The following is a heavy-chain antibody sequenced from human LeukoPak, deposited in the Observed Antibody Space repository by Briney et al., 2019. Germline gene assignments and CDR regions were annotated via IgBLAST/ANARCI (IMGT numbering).Heavy chain of an antibody. J-gene: IGHJ4*02. CDR3: ARRGTTGTTHLDY. Sequence: SETLSLTCAVYGGSFSGYYWSWIRQPPGKGLEWIGEINHSGSTNYNPSLKSRVTISVDTSKNQFSLKLSSVTAADTAVYYCARRGTTGTTHLDYWGQGTLVTVSS. CDR2: INHSGST. CDR1: GGSFSGYY. V-gene: IGHV4-34*01. D-gene: IGHD1-1*01.